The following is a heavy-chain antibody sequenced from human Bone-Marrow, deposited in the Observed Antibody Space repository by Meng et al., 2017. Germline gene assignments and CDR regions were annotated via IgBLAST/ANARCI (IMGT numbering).Heavy chain of an antibody. J-gene: IGHJ4*02. CDR1: GFSFSSHG. D-gene: IGHD4/OR15-4a*01. CDR3: ARDLGGTNYPFDY. V-gene: IGHV3-33*01. Sequence: QVEVVESGGGVVHPGRSLRLACAASGFSFSSHGMHWVRQGPGKGLEWVAVIWYDGSNKYYAESVKCRFTIARDNSKNTMNLQMNSLRAEDTAVYYCARDLGGTNYPFDYWGQGILVTVSS. CDR2: IWYDGSNK.